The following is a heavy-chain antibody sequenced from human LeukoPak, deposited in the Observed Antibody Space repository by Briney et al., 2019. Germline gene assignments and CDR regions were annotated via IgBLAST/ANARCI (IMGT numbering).Heavy chain of an antibody. CDR3: ASYTAGGGGLDY. CDR1: GGSISSYY. D-gene: IGHD5-18*01. V-gene: IGHV4-59*01. Sequence: SETLSLTCTVSGGSISSYYWSWIRQPPGKGLEWIGYIYYSGSTNYNPSLKSRVTISVDTSKNQFSLKLSSVTAADTAVYYCASYTAGGGGLDYWGQGTLVTVSS. J-gene: IGHJ4*02. CDR2: IYYSGST.